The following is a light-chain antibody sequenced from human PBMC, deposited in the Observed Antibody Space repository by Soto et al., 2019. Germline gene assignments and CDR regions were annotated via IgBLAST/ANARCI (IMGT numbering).Light chain of an antibody. J-gene: IGKJ5*01. CDR2: DAS. Sequence: EIVLTQSPVTLSLSPGERATLSCRASQSVSNQLAWYQQKPGQAPRLLIYDASRRVTGIPARFSGSGSGTDFTLTISRLEPEDFAVFYCQQYAVSPITFGQGTRLEIK. CDR1: QSVSNQ. CDR3: QQYAVSPIT. V-gene: IGKV3-11*01.